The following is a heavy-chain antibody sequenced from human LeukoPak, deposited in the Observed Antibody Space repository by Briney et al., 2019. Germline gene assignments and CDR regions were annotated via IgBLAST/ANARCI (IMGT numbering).Heavy chain of an antibody. Sequence: SETLSLTCTVSGGSISSYYWSWIRQPPGKGLEWIGYIYYSGSTIYNPSLKSRVTISVDTSKNQFSLKLSSVTAADTAVYYCARDMGSGYYRRLHLNAFDIWGQGTMVTVSS. CDR3: ARDMGSGYYRRLHLNAFDI. CDR1: GGSISSYY. CDR2: IYYSGST. J-gene: IGHJ3*02. V-gene: IGHV4-59*01. D-gene: IGHD3-22*01.